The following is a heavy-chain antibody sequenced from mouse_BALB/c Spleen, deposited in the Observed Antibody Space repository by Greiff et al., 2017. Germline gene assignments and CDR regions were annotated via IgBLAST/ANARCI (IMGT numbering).Heavy chain of an antibody. CDR2: IDPSDSET. CDR1: GYTFTSYW. Sequence: QVQLQQPGAELVKPGAPVKLSCKASGYTFTSYWMNWVQQRPGRGLEWIGRIDPSDSETHYNQKFKDKATLTVDKSSSTAYIQLSSLTSEDSAVYYCARPLTGTGWYFDVWGAGTTVTVSS. D-gene: IGHD4-1*01. CDR3: ARPLTGTGWYFDV. J-gene: IGHJ1*01. V-gene: IGHV1-69*02.